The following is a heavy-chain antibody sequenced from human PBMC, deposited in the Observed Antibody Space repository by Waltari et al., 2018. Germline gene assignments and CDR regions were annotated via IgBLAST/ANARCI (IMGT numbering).Heavy chain of an antibody. D-gene: IGHD2-21*02. Sequence: QVQLKQWGAGLLKPSETLSLHSAAVGGSLRGSLWCRIRQPPGKGLEWIGEINHSGSTNYNPSLKSRVTISVDTSKNQFSLKLSSVTAADTAVYYCARAGVVTFDYWGQGTLVTVSS. V-gene: IGHV4-34*01. CDR2: INHSGST. CDR1: GGSLRGSL. CDR3: ARAGVVTFDY. J-gene: IGHJ4*02.